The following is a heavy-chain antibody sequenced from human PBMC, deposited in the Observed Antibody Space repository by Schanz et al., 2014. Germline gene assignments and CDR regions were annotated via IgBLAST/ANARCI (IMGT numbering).Heavy chain of an antibody. CDR3: AKDLAAVGVVDY. J-gene: IGHJ4*02. V-gene: IGHV3-23*01. CDR1: GFSFRKSA. D-gene: IGHD6-13*01. Sequence: EVQLLESGGGLVQPGGSLRLSCAASGFSFRKSAMSWVRQAPGKGLEWVSALTGSGTTTYYTDSVKGRFTISRDNSKNALDLQMNSLRAEDTAIYYCAKDLAAVGVVDYWGQGSLVTVS. CDR2: LTGSGTTT.